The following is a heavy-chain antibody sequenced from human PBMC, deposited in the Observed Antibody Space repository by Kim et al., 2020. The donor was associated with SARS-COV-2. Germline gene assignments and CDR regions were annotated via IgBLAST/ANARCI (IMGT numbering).Heavy chain of an antibody. CDR3: ARLVGSSGSYYLGGMDV. J-gene: IGHJ6*01. CDR1: GGSFSGYY. Sequence: SETLSLTCAVYGGSFSGYYWSWIRQPPGKGLEWIGEINHSGSTNYNPSLKSRVTISVDASKNQFSLKLSSVTAADTAVYYCARLVGSSGSYYLGGMDVWGQGTTITVSS. CDR2: INHSGST. V-gene: IGHV4-34*01. D-gene: IGHD3-10*01.